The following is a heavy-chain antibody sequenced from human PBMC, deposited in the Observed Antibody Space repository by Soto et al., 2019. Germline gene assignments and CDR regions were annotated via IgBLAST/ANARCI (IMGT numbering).Heavy chain of an antibody. V-gene: IGHV5-51*01. Sequence: PGESLKISCKGSGYSFTSYWIGWVRQMPGKGLEWMGIIYPGDSDTRYSPSFQGQVTISADKSISTAYLQWSSLKASDTAMYYCARLLDMGDVHSGYAFDYWGQGTLVTVSS. CDR3: ARLLDMGDVHSGYAFDY. CDR1: GYSFTSYW. CDR2: IYPGDSDT. D-gene: IGHD5-12*01. J-gene: IGHJ4*02.